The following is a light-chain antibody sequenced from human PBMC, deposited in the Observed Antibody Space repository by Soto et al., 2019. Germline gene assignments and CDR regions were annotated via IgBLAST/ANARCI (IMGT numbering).Light chain of an antibody. J-gene: IGKJ5*01. CDR1: QSVAGS. CDR3: QQRHMWPIT. CDR2: DAY. Sequence: EFVLTQSPATLSLSPGERAILSCRASQSVAGSLAWYQQKPGQTPRLLIYDAYNRATGIPPRFSGSGSGTDFTLTISSLEPEDSAVYYCQQRHMWPITFGQGTRLEI. V-gene: IGKV3-11*01.